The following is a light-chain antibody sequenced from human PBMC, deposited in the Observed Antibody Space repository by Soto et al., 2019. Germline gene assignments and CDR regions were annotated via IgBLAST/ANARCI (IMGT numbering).Light chain of an antibody. CDR1: QTVGGNY. CDR2: GTS. J-gene: IGKJ4*01. V-gene: IGKV3-20*01. CDR3: QQYSTSPPT. Sequence: EIVLTQSPGTLSLSPGEGATLSCRASQTVGGNYLAWYQQKPGQAPRLLIYGTSNRATGIPDRFSGSGSGTDFSLSISRLEPEEFAVFYCQQYSTSPPTFGGGTKVEIK.